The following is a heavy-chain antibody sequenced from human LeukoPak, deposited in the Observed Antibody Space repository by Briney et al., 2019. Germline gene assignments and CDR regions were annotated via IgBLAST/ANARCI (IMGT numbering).Heavy chain of an antibody. CDR3: ASSIHYYDSGGYYRPLDY. D-gene: IGHD3-22*01. V-gene: IGHV1-2*02. CDR1: GYTLTELS. J-gene: IGHJ4*02. CDR2: INPNSGGT. Sequence: ASVKVSCKVSGYTLTELSMHWVRQSPGQGLEWMGWINPNSGGTNYAQKFQGRVTMTRDTSISTAYMELSRLRSDDTAVYYCASSIHYYDSGGYYRPLDYWGQGTLVTVSS.